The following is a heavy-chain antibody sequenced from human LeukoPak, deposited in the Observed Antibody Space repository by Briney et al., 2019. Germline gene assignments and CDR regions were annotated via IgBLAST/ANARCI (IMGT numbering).Heavy chain of an antibody. CDR1: GYTFTSYY. CDR3: ARVRTWGYYYYYMDV. Sequence: ASVKVSCKASGYTFTSYYMHWVRQAPGQGLEWMGIINPSGGSTSYAQKFQGRVTMTRDTSTSTVYMELSSLRSEDTAVYYCARVRTWGYYYYYMDVWGKGTTVTVSS. D-gene: IGHD3-16*01. V-gene: IGHV1-46*01. CDR2: INPSGGST. J-gene: IGHJ6*03.